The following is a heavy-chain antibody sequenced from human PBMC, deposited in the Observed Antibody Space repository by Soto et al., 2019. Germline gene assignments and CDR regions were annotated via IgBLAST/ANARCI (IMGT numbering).Heavy chain of an antibody. CDR1: GGSFSGYY. D-gene: IGHD3-10*01. CDR2: INHSGNT. CDR3: ASNSSGSPSWFDP. J-gene: IGHJ5*02. Sequence: QVQLQQWGAGLLKPSETLSLTCAVYGGSFSGYYWSWIRQPPGKGLEWIGEINHSGNTNYNPSLKSPVTRAVDTSKNQFSLQLSSVTAADTAVYYCASNSSGSPSWFDPWGQGTLVTVSS. V-gene: IGHV4-34*01.